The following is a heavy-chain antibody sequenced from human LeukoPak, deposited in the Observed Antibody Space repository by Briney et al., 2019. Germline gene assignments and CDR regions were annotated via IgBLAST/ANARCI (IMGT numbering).Heavy chain of an antibody. CDR1: GFTVSSNY. J-gene: IGHJ4*02. CDR3: ARRGYSSGWNRFDY. CDR2: IYSGGST. V-gene: IGHV3-66*01. D-gene: IGHD6-25*01. Sequence: EGSLRLSCAASGFTVSSNYMSWVRQAPGKGLEWVSVIYSGGSTYYADSVKGRFTISRDNSKNTLYLQMNSLRAEDTAVYYCARRGYSSGWNRFDYWGQGTLVTVSS.